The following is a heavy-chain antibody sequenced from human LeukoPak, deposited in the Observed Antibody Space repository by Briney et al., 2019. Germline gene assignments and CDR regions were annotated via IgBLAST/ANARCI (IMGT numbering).Heavy chain of an antibody. CDR3: ARGGYYYDSSGSDFDY. Sequence: SETLSLTCAVYGGSFSGYYWSWIRQPPGKGLEWIGEINHSGGTNYNPSLKSRVAISVDTSKNQFSLKLSSVTAADTAVYYCARGGYYYDSSGSDFDYWGQGTLVTASS. CDR2: INHSGGT. D-gene: IGHD3-22*01. J-gene: IGHJ4*02. V-gene: IGHV4-34*01. CDR1: GGSFSGYY.